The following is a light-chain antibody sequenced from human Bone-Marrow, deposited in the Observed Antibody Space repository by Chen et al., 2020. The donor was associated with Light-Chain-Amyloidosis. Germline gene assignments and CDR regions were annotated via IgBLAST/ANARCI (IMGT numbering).Light chain of an antibody. Sequence: SYELTQPPSVSVSPGQTARITCSGDDLPTKYAYWYQQKPGQAPVLVIHRDTERHLGISERFSHSSSGTTATLTLSGVQAEDEANYHCQSADSSCTYEVIFSGGTKLTVL. CDR3: QSADSSCTYEVI. J-gene: IGLJ2*01. CDR2: RDT. CDR1: DLPTKY. V-gene: IGLV3-25*03.